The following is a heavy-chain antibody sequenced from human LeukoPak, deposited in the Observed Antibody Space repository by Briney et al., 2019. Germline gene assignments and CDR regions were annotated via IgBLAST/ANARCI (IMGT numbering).Heavy chain of an antibody. CDR1: GFTFSSYA. CDR3: TRKTPGSTPFDY. D-gene: IGHD2-2*01. CDR2: VGTSADT. J-gene: IGHJ4*02. Sequence: GGSLRLSCLASGFTFSSYAMDWVRQAPGQGLQWVSAVGTSADTYYADSVRGRFTISRDNSKNTLYLQMDSLRAEDTAISYCTRKTPGSTPFDYWGQGILVTFSP. V-gene: IGHV3-23*01.